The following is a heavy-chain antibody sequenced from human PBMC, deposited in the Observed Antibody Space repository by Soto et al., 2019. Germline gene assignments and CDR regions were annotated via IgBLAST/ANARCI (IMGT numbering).Heavy chain of an antibody. V-gene: IGHV1-18*01. D-gene: IGHD1-26*01. CDR2: ISAYNGNT. CDR3: ARDPRDLWELLSNYYYGMDV. CDR1: GYTFTRYG. Sequence: ASVKVSCKASGYTFTRYGISWVRQAPGRGLEWMGWISAYNGNTNYAQKLQGRVTMTTDTSTSTAYMELRSLRSDDTAVYYCARDPRDLWELLSNYYYGMDVWGQGTTVTVSS. J-gene: IGHJ6*02.